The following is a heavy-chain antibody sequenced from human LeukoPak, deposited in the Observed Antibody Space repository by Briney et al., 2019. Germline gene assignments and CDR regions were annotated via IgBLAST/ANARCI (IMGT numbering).Heavy chain of an antibody. D-gene: IGHD4-11*01. CDR1: GGSITTYSYY. V-gene: IGHV4-39*01. CDR3: ARHGGTRVTLVEVYYFDF. CDR2: IYYTGGT. J-gene: IGHJ4*02. Sequence: SETLSLTCSVSGGSITTYSYYWGWIRPPPEKGREGIGSIYYTGGTHYSPSLKCRVTMSVDTSKNQFSLKLSSVTAADTAVYYCARHGGTRVTLVEVYYFDFWGQGTLVTVSS.